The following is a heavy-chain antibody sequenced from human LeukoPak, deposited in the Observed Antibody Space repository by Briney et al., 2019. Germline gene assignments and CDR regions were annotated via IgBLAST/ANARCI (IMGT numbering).Heavy chain of an antibody. D-gene: IGHD3-22*01. CDR1: GFTFSSYS. J-gene: IGHJ5*02. Sequence: GGSLRLSCAASGFTFSSYSMNWVRQAPGKGLEWVSYISSSGSTIYYADSVKGRFTISRDNAKNSLYLQMNSLRAEDTAVYYCARDKGHYYDSSGYYLSWGQGTLVTVSS. CDR2: ISSSGSTI. CDR3: ARDKGHYYDSSGYYLS. V-gene: IGHV3-48*04.